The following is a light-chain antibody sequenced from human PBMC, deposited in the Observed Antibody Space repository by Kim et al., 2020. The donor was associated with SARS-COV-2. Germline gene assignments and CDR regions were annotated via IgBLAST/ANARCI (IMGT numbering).Light chain of an antibody. CDR2: YDS. CDR3: QVWDSSDDHRVV. J-gene: IGLJ2*01. V-gene: IGLV3-21*04. Sequence: VSVAPGKTARITCGGTSIGSKSVHWYPQKPGQAPVLVISYDSVRPSGIPERFSGSNSGNTATVTISRVEAGDEANYYCQVWDSSDDHRVVFGGGTQLTVL. CDR1: SIGSKS.